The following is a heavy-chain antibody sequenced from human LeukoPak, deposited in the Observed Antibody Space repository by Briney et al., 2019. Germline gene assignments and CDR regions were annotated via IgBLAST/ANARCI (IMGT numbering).Heavy chain of an antibody. J-gene: IGHJ6*03. Sequence: PGRSLRLSCAASGFTFSSYAMHWVRQAPGKGLEWVAVISYDGSNKYYADSVKGRFTISRDSSKNTLYLQMNSLRVEDTAVYYCARDALYCSITSCYISYMDVWGKGTTVTVSS. CDR1: GFTFSSYA. D-gene: IGHD2-2*01. CDR2: ISYDGSNK. V-gene: IGHV3-30*01. CDR3: ARDALYCSITSCYISYMDV.